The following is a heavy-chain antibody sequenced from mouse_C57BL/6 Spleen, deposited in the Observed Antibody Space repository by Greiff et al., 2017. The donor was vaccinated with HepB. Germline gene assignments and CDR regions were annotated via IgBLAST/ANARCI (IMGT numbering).Heavy chain of an antibody. D-gene: IGHD1-1*01. J-gene: IGHJ4*01. CDR3: ASFYGSSYEKAMDY. V-gene: IGHV1-39*01. CDR2: INPNYGTT. Sequence: VKPGASVKISCKASGYSFTDYNMNWVKQSNGKSLEWIGVINPNYGTTSYNQKFKGKATLTVDQSSSTAYMQLNSLTSEDSAVYYCASFYGSSYEKAMDYWGQGTSVTVSS. CDR1: GYSFTDYN.